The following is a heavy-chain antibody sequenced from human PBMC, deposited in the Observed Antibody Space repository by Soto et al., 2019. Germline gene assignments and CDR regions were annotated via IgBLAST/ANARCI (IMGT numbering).Heavy chain of an antibody. Sequence: QLQLQESGPGLVKPSETLSLTCTVSGGSISSSSYYWGWIRQPPGKGLEWIGSIYYSGSTYYNPSLKSRVTISVDTSKNQFSLKLSSVTAADTAVYYYARHDDYGDLIDYWGQGTLVTVSS. J-gene: IGHJ4*02. V-gene: IGHV4-39*01. CDR1: GGSISSSSYY. CDR2: IYYSGST. CDR3: ARHDDYGDLIDY. D-gene: IGHD4-17*01.